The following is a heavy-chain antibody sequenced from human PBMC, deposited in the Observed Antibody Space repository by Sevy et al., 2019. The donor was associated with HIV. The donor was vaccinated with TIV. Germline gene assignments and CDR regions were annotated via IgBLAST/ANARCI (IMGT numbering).Heavy chain of an antibody. D-gene: IGHD3-22*01. J-gene: IGHJ4*02. Sequence: GGSPRLSCAASGFTFSSYAMSWVRQAPGKGLEWVSAISGSGGSTYYADSVKGRFTISRDNSKNTLYLQMNSLRAEETAVYYCAKDPTYYYDSSGYWVHYWGQGTLVTVSS. CDR1: GFTFSSYA. CDR2: ISGSGGST. V-gene: IGHV3-23*01. CDR3: AKDPTYYYDSSGYWVHY.